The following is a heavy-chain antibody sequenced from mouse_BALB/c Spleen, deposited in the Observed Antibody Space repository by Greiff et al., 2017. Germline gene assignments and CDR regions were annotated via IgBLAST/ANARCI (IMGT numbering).Heavy chain of an antibody. CDR3: ARGDYGSSPAWFAY. CDR1: GYTFSSYW. J-gene: IGHJ3*01. D-gene: IGHD1-1*01. Sequence: VQLQESGAELMKPGASVKISCKATGYTFSSYWIEWVKQRPGHGLEWIGEILPGSGSTNYNEKFKGKATLTADKSSSTAYMQLSSLTSDDSAVYFCARGDYGSSPAWFAYWGQGTLVTVSA. V-gene: IGHV1-9*01. CDR2: ILPGSGST.